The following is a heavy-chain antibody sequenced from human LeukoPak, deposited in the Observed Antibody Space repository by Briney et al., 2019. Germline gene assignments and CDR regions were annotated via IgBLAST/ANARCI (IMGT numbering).Heavy chain of an antibody. J-gene: IGHJ4*02. CDR2: INPNSGGT. D-gene: IGHD6-13*01. CDR1: GYTFTGYY. Sequence: ASVTVSCKASGYTFTGYYMHWVRQAPGQGLEWMGWINPNSGGTNYAQKFQGRVTMTRDTSISTAYMELSRLRSDDTAVYYCARDWGAAAGVVDYWGQGTLVTVSS. CDR3: ARDWGAAAGVVDY. V-gene: IGHV1-2*02.